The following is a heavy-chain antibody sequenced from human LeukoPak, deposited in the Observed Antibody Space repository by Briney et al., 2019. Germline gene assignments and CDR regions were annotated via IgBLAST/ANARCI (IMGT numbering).Heavy chain of an antibody. D-gene: IGHD5-18*01. CDR2: INPNSGGT. CDR3: ARGRKYTSGYRVTELGSGYSDY. CDR1: GYTFTDHY. V-gene: IGHV1-2*02. Sequence: GASVKVSCKTSGYTFTDHYIHWVRQAPGQGLERMGWINPNSGGTDYAQKFQGRVTMTRDTSISAAYMDLIRLRSDDTAVYYCARGRKYTSGYRVTELGSGYSDYWGQGTLVTVSS. J-gene: IGHJ4*02.